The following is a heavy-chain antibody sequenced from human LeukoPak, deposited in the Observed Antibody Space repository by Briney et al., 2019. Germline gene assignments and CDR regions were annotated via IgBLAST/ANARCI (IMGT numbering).Heavy chain of an antibody. J-gene: IGHJ5*02. Sequence: GGSLRLSCAASGFSLWTSGIHWVRQAPGKGLECLSLTTHDGMYTNYAGSVKGRFTISTDTSKNTVYLQMNSLRPEDTAVYYCTKGGGISANPLDPWGQGTLVIVSS. CDR2: TTHDGMYT. D-gene: IGHD4-23*01. CDR3: TKGGGISANPLDP. V-gene: IGHV3-30*18. CDR1: GFSLWTSG.